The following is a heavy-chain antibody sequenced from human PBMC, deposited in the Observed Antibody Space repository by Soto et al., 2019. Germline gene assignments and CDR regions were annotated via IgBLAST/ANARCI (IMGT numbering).Heavy chain of an antibody. CDR3: AILFDSSRYSPSPWFDP. V-gene: IGHV1-69*13. J-gene: IGHJ5*02. CDR1: GGTFSSYA. CDR2: IIPIFGTA. Sequence: GASVKVSCKASGGTFSSYAISWVRQAPGQGLEWMGGIIPIFGTANYAQKFQGRVTITADESTSTAYMELSSLRSEDTAVYYCAILFDSSRYSPSPWFDPWGQGTLVTVSS. D-gene: IGHD6-13*01.